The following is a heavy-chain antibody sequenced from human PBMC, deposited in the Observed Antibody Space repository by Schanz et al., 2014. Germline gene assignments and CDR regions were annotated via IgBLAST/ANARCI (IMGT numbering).Heavy chain of an antibody. CDR3: ARDGEAAAGCDY. Sequence: EEQLVESGGGVVQPGRSLRLSCAASGFTASSHSMNWVRQAPGKGLEWVSSISSGGGSTYYADSVKGRFTISRDNSKNTLYLQMNSLRPEDTAVYYCARDGEAAAGCDYWGQGTLVTVSS. J-gene: IGHJ4*02. CDR1: GFTASSHS. D-gene: IGHD6-13*01. V-gene: IGHV3-23*04. CDR2: ISSGGGST.